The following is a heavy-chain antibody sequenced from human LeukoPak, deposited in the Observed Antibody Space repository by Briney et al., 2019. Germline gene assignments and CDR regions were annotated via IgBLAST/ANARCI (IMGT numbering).Heavy chain of an antibody. CDR2: IIPIFGTA. Sequence: SVTVSFKASGGTFSSYAISWVRQAPGQGLEWMGGIIPIFGTANYAQKFQGRLTITTDESTSTAYMELSSLRSEDTAVYYCARAGGYSSSFGDAGTFDYWGQGTLVTVSS. CDR1: GGTFSSYA. D-gene: IGHD6-6*01. V-gene: IGHV1-69*05. J-gene: IGHJ4*02. CDR3: ARAGGYSSSFGDAGTFDY.